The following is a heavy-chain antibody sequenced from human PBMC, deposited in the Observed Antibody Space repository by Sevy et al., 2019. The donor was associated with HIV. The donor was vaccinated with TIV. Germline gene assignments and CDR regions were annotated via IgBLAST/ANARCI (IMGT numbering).Heavy chain of an antibody. J-gene: IGHJ6*02. CDR2: INPNSGGT. CDR3: ARDKRAVGGVISYGMDV. CDR1: GYTFTGYY. Sequence: ASVKVSCKASGYTFTGYYMHWVRQAPGQGLEWMGWINPNSGGTNYAQKFQGRVTMTRDTSISTAYMELSRLRSEDTAVYYCARDKRAVGGVISYGMDVWGQGTTVTVSS. V-gene: IGHV1-2*02. D-gene: IGHD3-10*01.